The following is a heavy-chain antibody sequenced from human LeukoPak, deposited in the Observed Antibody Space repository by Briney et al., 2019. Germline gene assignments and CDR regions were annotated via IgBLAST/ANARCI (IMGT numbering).Heavy chain of an antibody. CDR3: TTYNGYDSYYFDH. Sequence: PGGSLRLSCAASGFTFSSYAMSWVRQAPGKGLEWVSAISGSGGSTYYADSVKGRFTISRDNSKNTLYLQMNSLRAEDTAVYYCTTYNGYDSYYFDHWGQGTLVTVSS. CDR1: GFTFSSYA. CDR2: ISGSGGST. D-gene: IGHD5-12*01. J-gene: IGHJ4*02. V-gene: IGHV3-23*01.